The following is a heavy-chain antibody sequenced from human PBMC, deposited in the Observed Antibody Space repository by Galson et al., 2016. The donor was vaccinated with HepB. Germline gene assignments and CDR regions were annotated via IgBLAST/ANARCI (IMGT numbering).Heavy chain of an antibody. CDR1: GFTFGNYA. CDR3: TRARGYSFGYSDY. V-gene: IGHV3-49*03. CDR2: IRSKAYSGTA. Sequence: SLRLSCATSGFTFGNYAMSWFRQAPGKGLEWVGFIRSKAYSGTAEYAASVKARFTISRDDSKSIAYLQMNSLKTEDTAVYYCTRARGYSFGYSDYWGQGTLVTVSS. D-gene: IGHD5-18*01. J-gene: IGHJ4*02.